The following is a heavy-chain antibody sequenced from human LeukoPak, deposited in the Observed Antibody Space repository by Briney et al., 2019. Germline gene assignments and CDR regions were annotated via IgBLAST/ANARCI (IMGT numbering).Heavy chain of an antibody. CDR3: AKNQDFGVDILRSYFDY. CDR2: ISGSGGST. CDR1: GFTFSSYA. V-gene: IGHV3-23*01. D-gene: IGHD3-3*01. Sequence: GGSLRLSCAASGFTFSSYAMSWVRQVPGKGLEWVSAISGSGGSTYYADSVKGRFTISRDNSKNTLYLQMNSLRAEDTAVYYCAKNQDFGVDILRSYFDYWGQGTLVTVSS. J-gene: IGHJ4*02.